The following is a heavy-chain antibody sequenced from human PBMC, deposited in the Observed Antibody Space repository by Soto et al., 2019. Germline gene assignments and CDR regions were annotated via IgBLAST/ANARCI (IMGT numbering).Heavy chain of an antibody. Sequence: GESLKISCKGSGYSFTSYWIGWVRQMPGKGLEWMRIIYPGDSDTRYSPSFQGQVTISADKSISTAYLQWSSLKASDTAMYYCARQMYCSGGSCYFGYYGMDVWGQGTTVTVSS. J-gene: IGHJ6*02. CDR1: GYSFTSYW. CDR3: ARQMYCSGGSCYFGYYGMDV. D-gene: IGHD2-15*01. V-gene: IGHV5-51*01. CDR2: IYPGDSDT.